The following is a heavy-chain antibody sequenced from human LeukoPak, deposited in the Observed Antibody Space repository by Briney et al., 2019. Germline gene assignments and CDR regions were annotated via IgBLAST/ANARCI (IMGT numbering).Heavy chain of an antibody. J-gene: IGHJ4*02. D-gene: IGHD2-15*01. Sequence: GASVTVSCTASGYTFTIYYMHWVRQAPGQGVEWMGIINPSGGSTSYAQKFQGRGTMTRDTSTSTVYMELSSLRSEDTAVYYCARRGPRMEYWGQGTLVTVSS. CDR3: ARRGPRMEY. CDR2: INPSGGST. V-gene: IGHV1-46*01. CDR1: GYTFTIYY.